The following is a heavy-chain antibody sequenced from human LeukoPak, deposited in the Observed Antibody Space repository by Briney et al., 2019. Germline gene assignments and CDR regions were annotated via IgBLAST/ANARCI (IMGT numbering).Heavy chain of an antibody. Sequence: PGGSLRLSSAASGFTFSSYAMSWVRQAPGKGLEWVSAISGSGGSTYYADSVKGRFTISRDNSKNTLYLQMNSLRAEDTAVYYCAKGYYYDSSGYYPEYFDYWGQGTLVTVSS. D-gene: IGHD3-22*01. CDR2: ISGSGGST. V-gene: IGHV3-23*01. CDR3: AKGYYYDSSGYYPEYFDY. CDR1: GFTFSSYA. J-gene: IGHJ4*02.